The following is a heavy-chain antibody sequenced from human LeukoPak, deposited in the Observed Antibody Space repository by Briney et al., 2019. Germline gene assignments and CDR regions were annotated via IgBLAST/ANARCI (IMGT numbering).Heavy chain of an antibody. CDR1: GYTFTGYY. V-gene: IGHV1-2*06. Sequence: ASVKVSCKASGYTFTGYYMHWVRQAPGRGLEWMGRINPNSGGTNYAQKFQGRVTMTRDTSISTAYMELSRLRSDDTAVYYCARDFGQWLLHDAFDIWGQGTMVTVSS. J-gene: IGHJ3*02. CDR3: ARDFGQWLLHDAFDI. D-gene: IGHD6-19*01. CDR2: INPNSGGT.